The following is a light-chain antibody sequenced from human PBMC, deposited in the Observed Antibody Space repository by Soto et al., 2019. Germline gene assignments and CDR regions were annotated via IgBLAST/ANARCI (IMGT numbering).Light chain of an antibody. Sequence: DIVMTQSPDSLAVSLGERAIINCKSSESLLYSSNDKNYLAWYQQRPGQPPNLLIYWASTRESGVPDRFRGRGSGTDLTLTISPPQAGDVALYYAQQYCITTDTFGRGTKLEIK. V-gene: IGKV4-1*01. CDR1: ESLLYSSNDKNY. CDR3: QQYCITTDT. CDR2: WAS. J-gene: IGKJ2*01.